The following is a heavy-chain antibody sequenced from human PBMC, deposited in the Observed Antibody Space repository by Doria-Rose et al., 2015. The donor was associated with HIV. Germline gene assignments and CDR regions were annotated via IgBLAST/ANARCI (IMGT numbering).Heavy chain of an antibody. CDR2: IFSDDER. D-gene: IGHD6-13*01. Sequence: QVTLKESGPVLVKPTETLTLTCTVSGVSLSSPGMGVSWIRQPPGKALEWPANIFSDDERSYKTSLKSRLTIYRGTSKSQVVLTMTDMYPVDTATYYCARIKSSRWYHKYYFDFWGQGTLVIVSA. CDR3: ARIKSSRWYHKYYFDF. CDR1: GVSLSSPGMG. J-gene: IGHJ4*02. V-gene: IGHV2-26*01.